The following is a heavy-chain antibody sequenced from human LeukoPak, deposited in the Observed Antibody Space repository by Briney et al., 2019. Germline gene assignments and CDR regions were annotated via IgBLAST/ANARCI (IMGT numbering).Heavy chain of an antibody. CDR2: IYYSGTT. CDR3: ARRGAADWFDP. D-gene: IGHD2-15*01. J-gene: IGHJ5*02. V-gene: IGHV4-39*01. Sequence: PSETLSLTCSVSGCSINNSDDSWGWIRQPPGKGLEWIGSIYYSGTTDYSPSLKSRVTLSVDTSKNQYSLKLSSVTAADTAVYYWARRGAADWFDPWGEGTLVSVFS. CDR1: GCSINNSDDS.